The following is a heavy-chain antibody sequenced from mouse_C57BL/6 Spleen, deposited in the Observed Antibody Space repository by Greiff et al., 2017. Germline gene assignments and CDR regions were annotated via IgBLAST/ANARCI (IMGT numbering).Heavy chain of an antibody. Sequence: EVNVVESGGGLVKPGGSLKLSCAASGFTFSSYAMSWVRQTPEKRLEWVATISDGGSYTYYPDNVKGRFTISRDNAKNNLYLQMSHLKSEDTAMYYCARASYYYGSSYEAMDYWGQGTSVTVSS. V-gene: IGHV5-4*03. CDR1: GFTFSSYA. J-gene: IGHJ4*01. D-gene: IGHD1-1*01. CDR2: ISDGGSYT. CDR3: ARASYYYGSSYEAMDY.